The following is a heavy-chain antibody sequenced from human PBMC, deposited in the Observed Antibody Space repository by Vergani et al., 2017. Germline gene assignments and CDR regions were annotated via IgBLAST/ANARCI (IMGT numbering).Heavy chain of an antibody. CDR2: ISYDGSNT. D-gene: IGHD4-23*01. CDR1: GFTFSSYG. CDR3: AKDLTYGTRSYPDY. V-gene: IGHV3-30*18. J-gene: IGHJ4*02. Sequence: QVQLVESGGGVVQPGRSLRLSCAASGFTFSSYGMHWVRQAPGKGLEWVAVISYDGSNTYYADSVKGRFTISRDNSKNTLYLQMTSLRDEDTAVYYCAKDLTYGTRSYPDYWGQGTLVTVSS.